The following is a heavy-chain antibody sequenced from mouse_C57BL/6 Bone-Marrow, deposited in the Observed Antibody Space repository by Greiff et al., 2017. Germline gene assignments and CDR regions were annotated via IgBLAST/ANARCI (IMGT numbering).Heavy chain of an antibody. CDR3: ARGDWDVGDY. CDR1: GYAFTNYW. Sequence: QVQLQQSGAELVRPGTSVKVSCKASGYAFTNYWIAWVKQRPGHGLEWIGEIFPGSGGTNYNEKFKGKATPTADTSSSTAYMQLSSLTSEDSAVYCCARGDWDVGDYGGQGTGTTVSA. CDR2: IFPGSGGT. V-gene: IGHV1-54*01. J-gene: IGHJ2*03. D-gene: IGHD4-1*01.